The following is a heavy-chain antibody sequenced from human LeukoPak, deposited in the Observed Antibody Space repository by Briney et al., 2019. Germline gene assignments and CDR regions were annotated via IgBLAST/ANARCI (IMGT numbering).Heavy chain of an antibody. J-gene: IGHJ6*03. CDR1: GGSFGGYY. CDR3: ARVVGAKFNYYYYMDV. V-gene: IGHV4-34*01. CDR2: INHSGST. D-gene: IGHD1-26*01. Sequence: PSETLSLTCAVYGGSFGGYYWSWIRQPPGKGLEWIGEINHSGSTNYNPSLKSRVTISVDTSKNQFSLKLSSVTAADTAVYYCARVVGAKFNYYYYMDVWGKGTTVTVSS.